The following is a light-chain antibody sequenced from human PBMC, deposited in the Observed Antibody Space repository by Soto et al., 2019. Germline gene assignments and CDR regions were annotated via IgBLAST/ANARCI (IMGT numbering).Light chain of an antibody. V-gene: IGKV3-20*01. Sequence: EIVLTQSPGTLSLSPGERVTLSCRASQSVRSSYLAWYQQKPGQAPSRLIYGASNRATGIADRFSGSGSGTDFTLTISRLEPEDFAVYYCQQYGSSPSFGGGTKVEIK. J-gene: IGKJ4*01. CDR3: QQYGSSPS. CDR1: QSVRSSY. CDR2: GAS.